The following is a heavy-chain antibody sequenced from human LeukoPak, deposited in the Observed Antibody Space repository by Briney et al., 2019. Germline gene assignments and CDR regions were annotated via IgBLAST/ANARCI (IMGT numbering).Heavy chain of an antibody. J-gene: IGHJ5*02. CDR3: AKRYYYDSSGYFA. D-gene: IGHD3-22*01. CDR1: GFPFERYG. V-gene: IGHV3-23*01. Sequence: PGGSLRLSCAASGFPFERYGMSWVRQAPGKGLEWVSAISGSGGSTYYADSVKGRFTISRDNSKNTLYLQMNSLRAEDTAVYYCAKRYYYDSSGYFAWGQGTLVTVSS. CDR2: ISGSGGST.